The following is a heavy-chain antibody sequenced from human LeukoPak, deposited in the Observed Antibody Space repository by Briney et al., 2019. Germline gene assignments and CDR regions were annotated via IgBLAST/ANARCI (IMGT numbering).Heavy chain of an antibody. J-gene: IGHJ5*02. CDR2: ISGSGGST. D-gene: IGHD3-22*01. V-gene: IGHV3-23*01. CDR3: AKEAYYDSSGYYSAGDLFDP. CDR1: GFTFSSYA. Sequence: GGSLRLSCAASGFTFSSYAMSWVRQAPGKGLEWVSAISGSGGSTYYADSVKGRFTISRDNSKNTLYLQMNSLRAEDTAVYYCAKEAYYDSSGYYSAGDLFDPWGQGTLVTVSP.